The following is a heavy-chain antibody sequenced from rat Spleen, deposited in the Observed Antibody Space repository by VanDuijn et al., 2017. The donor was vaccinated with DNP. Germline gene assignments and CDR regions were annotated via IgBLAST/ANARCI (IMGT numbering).Heavy chain of an antibody. CDR1: GVTFSDAW. V-gene: IGHV6-8*01. CDR2: IKAKSSNYAT. CDR3: SWEGPFTWFAY. Sequence: EVQLVETGGSSVQPGKSLKLTCSTSGVTFSDAWLHWVRQSPEKQLEWVGKIKAKSSNYATQYAESVKGRFTISRDDSKSIIYLQMNSLKAEDTAIYYCSWEGPFTWFAYWGQGTLVTVSS. J-gene: IGHJ3*01. D-gene: IGHD1-11*01.